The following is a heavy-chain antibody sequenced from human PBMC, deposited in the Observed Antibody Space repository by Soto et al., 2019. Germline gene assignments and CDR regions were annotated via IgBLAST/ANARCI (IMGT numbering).Heavy chain of an antibody. J-gene: IGHJ6*02. Sequence: GGSLRLSCGASGFTFSSYAMSWVRQAPGKGLEWVSAISGSGGSTYYADSVKGRFTISRDNSKNTLYLQMNSLRAEDTAVYYCATADEYFDYWRGYYPGDYIMDVWGQGTTVPVSS. CDR3: ATADEYFDYWRGYYPGDYIMDV. V-gene: IGHV3-23*01. CDR1: GFTFSSYA. D-gene: IGHD3-3*01. CDR2: ISGSGGST.